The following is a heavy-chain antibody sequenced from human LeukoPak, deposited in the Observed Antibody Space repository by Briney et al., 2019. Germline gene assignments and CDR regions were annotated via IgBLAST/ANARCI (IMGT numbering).Heavy chain of an antibody. V-gene: IGHV3-64*01. CDR3: ATPRGDWEGAGATYYFDS. D-gene: IGHD1-26*01. CDR1: GFTFSNYA. J-gene: IGHJ4*02. Sequence: GGSLRLSCAASGFTFSNYAMHWVRQAPGKGLQYVSAISTNGGSTYYANSVKGRFTISRDNSKNTLYLQMNSLRADDTAVYYWATPRGDWEGAGATYYFDSWAREPWSPSPQ. CDR2: ISTNGGST.